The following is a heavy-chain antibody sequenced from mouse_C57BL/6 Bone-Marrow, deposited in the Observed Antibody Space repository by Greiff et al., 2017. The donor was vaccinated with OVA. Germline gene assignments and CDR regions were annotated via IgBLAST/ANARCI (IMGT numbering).Heavy chain of an antibody. CDR2: ISGGGGNT. Sequence: EVQGVESGGGLVKPGGSLKLSCAASGFTFSSYTMSWVRQTPEKRLEWVATISGGGGNTYYPDSVKGRFTISRDNAKNTLYLQMSSLRSEDTALYYCARRNYDYGGFAYWGQGTLVTVSA. D-gene: IGHD2-4*01. CDR3: ARRNYDYGGFAY. V-gene: IGHV5-9*01. CDR1: GFTFSSYT. J-gene: IGHJ3*01.